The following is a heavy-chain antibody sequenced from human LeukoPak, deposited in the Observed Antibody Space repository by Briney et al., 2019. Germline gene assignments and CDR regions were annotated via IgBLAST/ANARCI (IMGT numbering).Heavy chain of an antibody. D-gene: IGHD5-12*01. V-gene: IGHV1-2*02. CDR1: GYTFTGYY. Sequence: ASVKVSCKASGYTFTGYYMHWVRQAPGQGLEWMGWINPNSGGTNYAQKFQGRVTMTRDTSISTAYMELSRLRSDDTAVYYCARDRGYSGYDWGADAFDIWGQGTMVTVSS. CDR2: INPNSGGT. CDR3: ARDRGYSGYDWGADAFDI. J-gene: IGHJ3*02.